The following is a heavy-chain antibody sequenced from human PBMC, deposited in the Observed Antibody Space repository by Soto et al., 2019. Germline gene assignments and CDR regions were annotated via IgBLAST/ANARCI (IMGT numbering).Heavy chain of an antibody. CDR1: GYTFTGYY. CDR2: INPNSGGT. CDR3: AREGRSSSPYYYYGKDV. J-gene: IGHJ6*02. D-gene: IGHD6-6*01. Sequence: ASVKVSCKASGYTFTGYYMHWVRQAPGQGLEWMGWINPNSGGTNYAQKFQGWVTMTRDTSISTAYMELSRLRSDDTAVYYCAREGRSSSPYYYYGKDVWGQGTTVTVSS. V-gene: IGHV1-2*04.